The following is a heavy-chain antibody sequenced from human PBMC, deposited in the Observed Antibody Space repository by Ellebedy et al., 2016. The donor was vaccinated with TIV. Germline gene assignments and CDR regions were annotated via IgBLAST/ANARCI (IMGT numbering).Heavy chain of an antibody. CDR1: GGSISSSSYY. CDR2: IYYSGNT. D-gene: IGHD3-3*01. V-gene: IGHV4-39*01. CDR3: ARRKVTIPRADAYFDY. Sequence: GSLRLSXTVSGGSISSSSYYWGWIRQPPGKGLEWIGSIYYSGNTYYNPSLKSRDTISIDTSKNQFSLRLSSVTAADTAIYRCARRKVTIPRADAYFDYWGQGILVTVSS. J-gene: IGHJ4*02.